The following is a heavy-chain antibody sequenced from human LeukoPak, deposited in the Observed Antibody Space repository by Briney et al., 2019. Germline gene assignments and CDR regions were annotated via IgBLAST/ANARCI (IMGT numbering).Heavy chain of an antibody. V-gene: IGHV2-5*02. J-gene: IGHJ3*02. CDR3: AHKKGYSGYDSPGAFDI. Sequence: SGPTLVKPTQTLTLTCTFSGFSLSTSGVGVGWIRQPPGKALEWLALIYWDDDKRYRPSLKSRPTITKDTSKNQVVLTMTNMDPVDTATYYCAHKKGYSGYDSPGAFDIWGQGTMVTVSS. CDR1: GFSLSTSGVG. CDR2: IYWDDDK. D-gene: IGHD5-12*01.